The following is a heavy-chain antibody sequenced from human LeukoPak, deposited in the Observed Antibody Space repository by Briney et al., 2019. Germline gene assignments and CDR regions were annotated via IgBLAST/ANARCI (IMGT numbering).Heavy chain of an antibody. Sequence: GGSLRLSCAASGFTFSTYNMSWVRQAPGKGLEWVSYISSSSSIIYYTDSVKGRFTISRDNAKNSLYLQMNSLRAEDTAVYYCAREYSSSWSFDYWGQGTLVTVSS. CDR1: GFTFSTYN. J-gene: IGHJ4*02. D-gene: IGHD6-13*01. CDR2: ISSSSSII. CDR3: AREYSSSWSFDY. V-gene: IGHV3-48*01.